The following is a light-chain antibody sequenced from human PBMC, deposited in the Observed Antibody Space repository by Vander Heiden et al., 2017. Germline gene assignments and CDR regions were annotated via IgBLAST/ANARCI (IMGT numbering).Light chain of an antibody. CDR2: AAT. CDR1: QNLSSY. V-gene: IGKV1-39*01. CDR3: QQSYRTPTWT. J-gene: IGKJ1*01. Sequence: DIQLTRSPSSLSASLGDRVTITCRASQNLSSYLRWYQQKPGNAPKLLNYAATRVQSVVPTRISGSGSGTDFTLTISRLQPEDFATYYCQQSYRTPTWTFGQGTKVEIK.